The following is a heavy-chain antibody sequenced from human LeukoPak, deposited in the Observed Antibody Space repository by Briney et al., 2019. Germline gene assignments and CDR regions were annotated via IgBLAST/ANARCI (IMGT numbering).Heavy chain of an antibody. Sequence: ASVKVSCKASGYTFTGYYLHWARQAPGQGLEWMGWINPNSGDTKYAQGFQGRVTMTRDTSITTAYMELSGLRSDDTAVYYCTRSLRGSWLDNSGHPDYWGQGALVTVSS. D-gene: IGHD3-22*01. CDR1: GYTFTGYY. CDR3: TRSLRGSWLDNSGHPDY. CDR2: INPNSGDT. V-gene: IGHV1-2*02. J-gene: IGHJ4*02.